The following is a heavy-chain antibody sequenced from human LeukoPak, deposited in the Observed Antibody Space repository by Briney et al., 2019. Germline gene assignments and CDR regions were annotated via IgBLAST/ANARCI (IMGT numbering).Heavy chain of an antibody. CDR3: ARSKSTSPTYYFDY. V-gene: IGHV5-51*01. D-gene: IGHD5/OR15-5a*01. CDR2: IYPGDSDT. J-gene: IGHJ4*02. CDR1: GYTFTNYW. Sequence: GESLEISCQTSGYTFTNYWMGWVRQMPGKGLEWMGIIYPGDSDTRYSPSFQGQVSISADQSISTAYLQWSSLKASDTAMYYCARSKSTSPTYYFDYWGQGTLATVSS.